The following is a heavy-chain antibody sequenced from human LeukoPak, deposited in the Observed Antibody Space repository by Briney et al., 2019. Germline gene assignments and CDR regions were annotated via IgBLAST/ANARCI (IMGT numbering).Heavy chain of an antibody. Sequence: PGGSLRLSCAASGFTFSSYAMSWVRQAPGKGLEWVPAISGSGGSTYYADSVKGRFTISRDNSKNTLYLQMNSLRAEDTAVYYCAKDRRAVAAVTPFDYWGQGTLVTVSS. V-gene: IGHV3-23*01. J-gene: IGHJ4*02. D-gene: IGHD6-19*01. CDR3: AKDRRAVAAVTPFDY. CDR2: ISGSGGST. CDR1: GFTFSSYA.